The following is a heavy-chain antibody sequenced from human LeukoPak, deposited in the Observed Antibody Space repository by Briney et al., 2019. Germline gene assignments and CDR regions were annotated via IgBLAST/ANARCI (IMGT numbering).Heavy chain of an antibody. J-gene: IGHJ5*02. D-gene: IGHD3-10*01. Sequence: GASVKVSCKASGYTFTSYYMHWVRQAPGQGLEWMGIINPSGGSTSYAQKFQGRVTITADESTSTAYMELSSLRSKDTAVYYCARDPILWFGESPKNPNWFDPWGQGTLVTVSS. CDR1: GYTFTSYY. V-gene: IGHV1-46*01. CDR2: INPSGGST. CDR3: ARDPILWFGESPKNPNWFDP.